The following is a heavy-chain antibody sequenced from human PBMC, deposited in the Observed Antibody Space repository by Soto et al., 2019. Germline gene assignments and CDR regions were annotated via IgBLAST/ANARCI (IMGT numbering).Heavy chain of an antibody. Sequence: SETLSLTCTVSGGSISSYYWSWIRQPPGKGLEWIGYIYYSGSTNYNPSLKSRVTISVDTSKNQFSLKLSSVTAADTAVYYCARGLYKGIDYIWGSYPFDYWGQGTLVTVSS. CDR3: ARGLYKGIDYIWGSYPFDY. V-gene: IGHV4-59*01. D-gene: IGHD3-16*01. J-gene: IGHJ4*02. CDR1: GGSISSYY. CDR2: IYYSGST.